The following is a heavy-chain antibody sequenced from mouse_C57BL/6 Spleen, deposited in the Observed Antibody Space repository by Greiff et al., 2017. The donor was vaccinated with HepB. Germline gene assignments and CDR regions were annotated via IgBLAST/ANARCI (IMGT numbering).Heavy chain of an antibody. J-gene: IGHJ1*03. CDR1: GYTFTSYW. CDR2: IDPSDSYT. CDR3: ASSDYRSDKSPHWYFDV. D-gene: IGHD1-1*01. Sequence: VQLQQSGAELVKPGASVKLSCKASGYTFTSYWMQWVKQRPGQGLEWIGEIDPSDSYTNYNQKFKGKATLTVDTSSSTAYMQLRSLTSEDSAVDYCASSDYRSDKSPHWYFDVWGTGTTVTVSS. V-gene: IGHV1-50*01.